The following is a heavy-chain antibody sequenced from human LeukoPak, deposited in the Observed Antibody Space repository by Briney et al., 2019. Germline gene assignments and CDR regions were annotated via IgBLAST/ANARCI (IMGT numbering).Heavy chain of an antibody. J-gene: IGHJ3*02. CDR1: GFDFISHG. Sequence: GGSLRLSCSASGFDFISHGMHWVRQAPGKGLEWVSFIRYDGSNRWHADSVKGRFTISRDNSKNTLYLQMNSLRAEDTAVYYCAREKSGLQGEYAFDIWGQGTMVTVSS. V-gene: IGHV3-30*02. CDR3: AREKSGLQGEYAFDI. CDR2: IRYDGSNR. D-gene: IGHD3-16*01.